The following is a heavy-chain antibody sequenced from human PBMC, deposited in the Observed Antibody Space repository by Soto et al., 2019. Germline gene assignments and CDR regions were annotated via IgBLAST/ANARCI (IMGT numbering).Heavy chain of an antibody. D-gene: IGHD2-2*01. Sequence: SETLSLTCAVYGGSFSGYYWSWIRQPPGKGLEWIGEINHSGSTNYNPSLKSRVTISVDTSKNQFSLKLSSVTAADTAVYYCASKDIVVVPAATYNWFDPWGQGTLVTVSS. CDR2: INHSGST. CDR1: GGSFSGYY. CDR3: ASKDIVVVPAATYNWFDP. V-gene: IGHV4-34*01. J-gene: IGHJ5*02.